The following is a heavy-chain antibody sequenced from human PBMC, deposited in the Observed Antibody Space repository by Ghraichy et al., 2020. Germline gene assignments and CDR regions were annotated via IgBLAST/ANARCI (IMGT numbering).Heavy chain of an antibody. CDR1: GFTFSSYG. CDR3: AKDGRRITIFGVVIPQDYYYYMDV. D-gene: IGHD3-3*01. CDR2: ISYDGSNK. Sequence: GGSLRLSCAASGFTFSSYGMHWVRQAPGKGLEWVAVISYDGSNKYYADSVKGRFTISRDNSKNTLYLQMNSLRAEDTAVYYCAKDGRRITIFGVVIPQDYYYYMDVWGKGTTVTVSS. J-gene: IGHJ6*03. V-gene: IGHV3-30*18.